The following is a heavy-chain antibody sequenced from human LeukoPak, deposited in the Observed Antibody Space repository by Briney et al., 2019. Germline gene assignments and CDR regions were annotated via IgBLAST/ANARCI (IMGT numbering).Heavy chain of an antibody. D-gene: IGHD3-10*01. J-gene: IGHJ6*03. CDR2: INPNSGGT. CDR1: GFTFTGYY. Sequence: ASVKVSCKASGFTFTGYYMHWVRQAPGQGLEWMGWINPNSGGTNYAQNFQGRVTMTRDTSINTAYMELSRLRSDDTAVYYCARDLMVRGPMDVWGKGTTVTVSS. CDR3: ARDLMVRGPMDV. V-gene: IGHV1-2*02.